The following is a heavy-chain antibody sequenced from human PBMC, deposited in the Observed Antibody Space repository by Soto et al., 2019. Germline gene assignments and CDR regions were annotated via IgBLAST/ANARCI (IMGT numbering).Heavy chain of an antibody. CDR2: INPNSGGT. CDR3: ARDMVSQIGYYSSGYPNYYYGMDF. V-gene: IGHV1-2*04. J-gene: IGHJ6*02. D-gene: IGHD3-22*01. CDR1: GYTFTGYY. Sequence: AASVKVSCKASGYTFTGYYMHWVRQAPGQGLEWMGWINPNSGGTNYAQKFQGWVTMTRDTSISAAYMELSRLRSDDTAVYYCARDMVSQIGYYSSGYPNYYYGMDFWGQGTKVTVSS.